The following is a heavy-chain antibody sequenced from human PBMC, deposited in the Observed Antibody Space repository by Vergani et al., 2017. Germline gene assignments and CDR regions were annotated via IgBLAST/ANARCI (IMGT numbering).Heavy chain of an antibody. J-gene: IGHJ4*02. CDR2: IIPILGIA. CDR1: GGTFSSYT. D-gene: IGHD3-22*01. Sequence: QVQLVQSGAEVKKPGSSVKVSCKASGGTFSSYTISWVRQAPGQGLEWMGRIIPILGIANYAQKFQGRVTITADKSTSTAYMELSSLRSEDTAVYYCAREQSDMGDSSGYMDYWGQGTLVTVSS. V-gene: IGHV1-69*08. CDR3: AREQSDMGDSSGYMDY.